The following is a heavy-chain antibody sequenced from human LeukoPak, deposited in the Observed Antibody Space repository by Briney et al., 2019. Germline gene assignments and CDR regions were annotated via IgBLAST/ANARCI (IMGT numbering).Heavy chain of an antibody. Sequence: SETLSLTCTVSGGSIRSYYWSWIRQPPGKGLEWIGYIYYSGSTNYNPSLKSRVTISVDTAKNQFSLKLNSVTAADTAVYYCAREMTGSTSLRGVPLNWFDPWGQGTLVTVSS. V-gene: IGHV4-59*01. CDR2: IYYSGST. J-gene: IGHJ5*02. CDR1: GGSIRSYY. D-gene: IGHD3-10*01. CDR3: AREMTGSTSLRGVPLNWFDP.